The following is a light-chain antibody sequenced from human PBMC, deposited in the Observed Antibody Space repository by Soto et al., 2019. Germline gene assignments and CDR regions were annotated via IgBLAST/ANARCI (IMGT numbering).Light chain of an antibody. Sequence: DFPMTQSPSTLSASEGDRVTISCRASQSVSIWLAWYQQKPGRAPKLLIFKSSILESGVPSRFSGSGSGTEFTLTISSLQPDDFATYYCQQFNISPWTFGQGTKVDIK. CDR2: KSS. CDR1: QSVSIW. V-gene: IGKV1-5*03. CDR3: QQFNISPWT. J-gene: IGKJ1*01.